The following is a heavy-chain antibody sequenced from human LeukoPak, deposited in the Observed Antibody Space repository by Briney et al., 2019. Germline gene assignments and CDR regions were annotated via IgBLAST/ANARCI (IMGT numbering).Heavy chain of an antibody. Sequence: GGSLRLSCAASGFTFSSYEMNWVRQAPGKGLEWISSISGSGDNTYYSHSVKGRFTISRDNSKNTLYLQMNSLRAEDTALYYCAREWVEMATIYYFDYWGQGTLVTVSS. J-gene: IGHJ4*02. CDR2: ISGSGDNT. D-gene: IGHD5-24*01. CDR1: GFTFSSYE. V-gene: IGHV3-23*01. CDR3: AREWVEMATIYYFDY.